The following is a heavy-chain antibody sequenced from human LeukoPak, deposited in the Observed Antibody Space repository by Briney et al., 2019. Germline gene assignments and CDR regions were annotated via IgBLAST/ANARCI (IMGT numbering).Heavy chain of an antibody. CDR3: ARDEVVPAASFDY. V-gene: IGHV1-18*01. CDR1: GYTFINYG. CDR2: ISVYNGNT. J-gene: IGHJ4*02. Sequence: ASVKVSCKASGYTFINYGITWVRQAPGQGLEWMGWISVYNGNTNSAQRLQGRVTMTADTSTSTAYMELRSLRSDDTAVYYCARDEVVPAASFDYWGQGTLVTVSS. D-gene: IGHD2-2*01.